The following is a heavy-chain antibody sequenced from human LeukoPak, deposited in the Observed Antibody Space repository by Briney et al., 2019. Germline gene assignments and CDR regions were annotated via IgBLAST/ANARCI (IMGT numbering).Heavy chain of an antibody. Sequence: GGSLRLSCAASGFSFSNYWMTWVRQGPGKGLEWVANIKQNGIEKRYVDSVKGRFTISRDNAKNSMYLQMNSLRAEDTAVYYCVKGPPTPNEILGSRHDYGDYWGQGTQVTVSS. D-gene: IGHD2-15*01. CDR3: VKGPPTPNEILGSRHDYGDY. CDR2: IKQNGIEK. CDR1: GFSFSNYW. J-gene: IGHJ4*02. V-gene: IGHV3-7*01.